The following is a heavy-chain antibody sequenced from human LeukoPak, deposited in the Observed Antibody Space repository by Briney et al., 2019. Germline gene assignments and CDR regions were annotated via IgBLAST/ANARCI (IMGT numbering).Heavy chain of an antibody. Sequence: GGSLRLSCAASGFTFSSFSINWVRQAPGKGLEWVSSINTVASYIYYADSVRGRFTISRDNAKNSLYLQMNSLRAEDTGVYYCARXRRNGDSGXFYYYYDSWGQGTLVTVSS. CDR2: INTVASYI. V-gene: IGHV3-21*01. CDR1: GFTFSSFS. J-gene: IGHJ4*02. D-gene: IGHD2-21*01. CDR3: ARXRRNGDSGXFYYYYDS.